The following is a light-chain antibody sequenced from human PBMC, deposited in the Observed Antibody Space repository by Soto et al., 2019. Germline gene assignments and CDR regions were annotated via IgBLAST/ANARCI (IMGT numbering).Light chain of an antibody. CDR3: QQYDNLPYT. J-gene: IGKJ2*01. CDR2: DAS. V-gene: IGKV1-33*01. CDR1: QDIGQH. Sequence: DIEMTQSPTSLTASVGDGVSISCQASQDIGQHLNWFQQKPGAAPQLLIYDASNLETGVPSRFSGGGSGAHFTFTITSLQPEDAGTYFCQQYDNLPYTFAQGTKVE.